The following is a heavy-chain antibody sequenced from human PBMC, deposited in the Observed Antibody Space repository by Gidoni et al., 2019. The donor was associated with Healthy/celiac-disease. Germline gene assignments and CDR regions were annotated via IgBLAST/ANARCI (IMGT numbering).Heavy chain of an antibody. CDR1: GFTFGDYA. CDR3: TRGYGSGSYVDY. D-gene: IGHD3-10*01. CDR2: IRSKAYGGTT. Sequence: EVQLVESGGGLVQPGRSLRLSCTASGFTFGDYAMSWFRQAPGKGLEWVGFIRSKAYGGTTGYAASVKGRFTISRDDSKSIAYLQMNSLKTEDTAVYYCTRGYGSGSYVDYWGQGTLVTVSS. J-gene: IGHJ4*02. V-gene: IGHV3-49*03.